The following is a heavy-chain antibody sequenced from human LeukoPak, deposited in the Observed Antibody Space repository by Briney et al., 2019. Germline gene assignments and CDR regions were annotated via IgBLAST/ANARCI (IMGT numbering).Heavy chain of an antibody. D-gene: IGHD2-15*01. J-gene: IGHJ4*02. CDR2: INAGNGNT. CDR1: GYTFTSYA. CDR3: ARGYCSGGSCGGGDYDFDY. V-gene: IGHV1-3*01. Sequence: ASVKVSCKASGYTFTSYAMHWVRQAPGQRLEWMGWINAGNGNTKYSQKFQGGVTITRDTSASTAYMELSSLRSEDTAVYYCARGYCSGGSCGGGDYDFDYWGQGTLVTVSS.